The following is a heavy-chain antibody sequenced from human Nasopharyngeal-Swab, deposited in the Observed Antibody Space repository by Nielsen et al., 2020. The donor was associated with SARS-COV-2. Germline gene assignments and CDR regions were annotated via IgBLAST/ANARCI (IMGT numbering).Heavy chain of an antibody. V-gene: IGHV4-61*08. Sequence: SETLSLTCTVSGGSISSGGYYWSWIRQPPGKGLEWIGYIYYSGSTNYNPSLKSRVTISVDTSKNQFSLKLSSVTAADTAVYYCARCFGSGSYYYYYYGMDVWGQGTTVTVSS. CDR2: IYYSGST. CDR1: GGSISSGGYY. J-gene: IGHJ6*02. CDR3: ARCFGSGSYYYYYYGMDV. D-gene: IGHD3-10*01.